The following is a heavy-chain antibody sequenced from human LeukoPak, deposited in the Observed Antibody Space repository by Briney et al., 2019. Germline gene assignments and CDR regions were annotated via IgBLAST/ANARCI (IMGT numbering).Heavy chain of an antibody. Sequence: SETLSLTCAVYGGSSSGYYWSWIRQAPGKGLEWIGEIQPSGSTNFNPSLKSRVTMLVDTSRNHFSLKLSSVTAADTAVYYCSRGTDAYKVGNYWGQGTLVTVSS. CDR3: SRGTDAYKVGNY. CDR1: GGSSSGYY. V-gene: IGHV4-34*01. CDR2: IQPSGST. D-gene: IGHD5-24*01. J-gene: IGHJ4*02.